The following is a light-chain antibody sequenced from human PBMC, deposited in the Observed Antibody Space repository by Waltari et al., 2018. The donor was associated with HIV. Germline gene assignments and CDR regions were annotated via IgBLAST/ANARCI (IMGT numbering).Light chain of an antibody. J-gene: IGKJ1*01. V-gene: IGKV1-12*02. CDR1: QGLDSW. CDR2: GAS. CDR3: QQANSFPWT. Sequence: DIQMAQSPSSVSASVGDRVTITCRASQGLDSWLAWYQQKPGKAPKLLIYGASRLQSGVPSRFSGGGSGTFFTLTISSLQPEDFATYYCQQANSFPWTFGQGTKVDIK.